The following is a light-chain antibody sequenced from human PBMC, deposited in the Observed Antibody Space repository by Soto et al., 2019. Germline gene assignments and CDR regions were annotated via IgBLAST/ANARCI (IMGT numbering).Light chain of an antibody. Sequence: EIVMTQSPATLSVSPGERATLSCRASQSVSSNLAWYQQKPGQAPRLLIYGASTRATGIPARFSGSGSGTEFTLTISSLPSEDFALYYCQPYNNWPPYTFGQGTKLEIK. CDR2: GAS. J-gene: IGKJ2*01. CDR3: QPYNNWPPYT. V-gene: IGKV3-15*01. CDR1: QSVSSN.